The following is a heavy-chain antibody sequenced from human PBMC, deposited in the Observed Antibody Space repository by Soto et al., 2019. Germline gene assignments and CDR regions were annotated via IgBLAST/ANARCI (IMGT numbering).Heavy chain of an antibody. CDR3: ARAYNWNYYYFDY. Sequence: SETLSLTCAVYGGSFSGYYWSWIRQPPGKGLEWIGEINHSGSTNYNPSLKSRVTISVDTSKDQFSLKLSSVTAADTAVYYCARAYNWNYYYFDYWGQGTLVTVSS. CDR1: GGSFSGYY. V-gene: IGHV4-34*01. D-gene: IGHD1-7*01. CDR2: INHSGST. J-gene: IGHJ4*02.